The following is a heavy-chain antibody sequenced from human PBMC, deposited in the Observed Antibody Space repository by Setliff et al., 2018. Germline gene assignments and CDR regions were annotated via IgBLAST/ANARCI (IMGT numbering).Heavy chain of an antibody. D-gene: IGHD3-16*01. J-gene: IGHJ3*02. CDR1: GGSFSGYY. CDR2: INHSGST. CDR3: ARRSNLGAKICSGAFDI. Sequence: PSETLSLTCAVYGGSFSGYYWSWIRQPPGKGLEWIGEINHSGSTNYNPSLKSRVTISVDTSKNQFSLKLRSVTAADTAVYYCARRSNLGAKICSGAFDIWGQGTMVTVSS. V-gene: IGHV4-34*01.